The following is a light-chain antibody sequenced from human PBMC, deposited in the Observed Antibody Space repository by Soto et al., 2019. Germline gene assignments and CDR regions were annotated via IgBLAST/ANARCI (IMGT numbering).Light chain of an antibody. CDR3: QHYNKWPHT. Sequence: EMVMTQSPATLSASVGERVTISCRASQNISSNLAWYQQKPGQAPRVLIFYASTLPTGIPARFSGSGSGTDFTLTISSLQSEDFATYYCQHYNKWPHTFGQGTKLEIK. CDR1: QNISSN. CDR2: YAS. V-gene: IGKV3D-15*01. J-gene: IGKJ2*01.